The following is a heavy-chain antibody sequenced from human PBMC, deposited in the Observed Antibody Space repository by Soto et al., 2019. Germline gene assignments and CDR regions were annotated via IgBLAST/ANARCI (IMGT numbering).Heavy chain of an antibody. D-gene: IGHD6-13*01. V-gene: IGHV3-33*01. Sequence: GGSLRLSCAASGFTFSSYGMHWVRQAPGKGLEWVAVIWYDGSNKYYADSVKGRFTISRDNSKNTLYLQMNSLRAEDTAVYYCARDTQQLVRSYYYGMDVWGQGTTVTVSS. CDR3: ARDTQQLVRSYYYGMDV. J-gene: IGHJ6*02. CDR1: GFTFSSYG. CDR2: IWYDGSNK.